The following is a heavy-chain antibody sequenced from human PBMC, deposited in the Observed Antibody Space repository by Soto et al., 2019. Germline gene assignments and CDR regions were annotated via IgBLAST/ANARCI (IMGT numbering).Heavy chain of an antibody. CDR2: IYSGGTT. CDR1: GFTVMSNS. J-gene: IGHJ6*02. Sequence: EVQLVETGGGLMQPGGSLRLSCAASGFTVMSNSITWVRQAPGKGLEWVSVIYSGGTTYYADSVKGRFTISRDNSKNTVYLQMNSLRREDTAVYYCARGMDGMDVWGQGTTVTVSS. V-gene: IGHV3-53*02. CDR3: ARGMDGMDV. D-gene: IGHD2-8*01.